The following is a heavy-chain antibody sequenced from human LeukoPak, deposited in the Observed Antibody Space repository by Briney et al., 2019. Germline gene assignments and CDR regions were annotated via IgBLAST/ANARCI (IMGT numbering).Heavy chain of an antibody. CDR3: AMFMRGSVDC. J-gene: IGHJ4*02. D-gene: IGHD3-16*01. CDR2: IYSGGGT. Sequence: PGGSLRLSCAASGVSVSSNYMSCVRQAPGKGLEWVSVIYSGGGTDYADSVKGRFTISRDNSRNTLYLQTNSLRAEDTAVYYCAMFMRGSVDCWGQGTLVTVSS. V-gene: IGHV3-53*01. CDR1: GVSVSSNY.